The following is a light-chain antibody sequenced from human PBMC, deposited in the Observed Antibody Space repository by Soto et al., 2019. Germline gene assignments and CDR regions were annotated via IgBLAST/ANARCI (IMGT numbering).Light chain of an antibody. J-gene: IGKJ2*01. Sequence: DIVMTQSPDSLAVSLGERATINCKSSQGVLYSSNNKNYLSWYQQRPGQPPKLLIYWASTRESGVPDRFSGSGSGTDFTLTISRLEAEDFAVYYCQQYDTSPRTFGQGTKVDIK. CDR1: QGVLYSSNNKNY. CDR3: QQYDTSPRT. V-gene: IGKV4-1*01. CDR2: WAS.